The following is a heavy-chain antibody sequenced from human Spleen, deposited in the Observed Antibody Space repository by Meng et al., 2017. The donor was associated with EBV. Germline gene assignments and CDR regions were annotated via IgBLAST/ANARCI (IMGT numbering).Heavy chain of an antibody. V-gene: IGHV3-74*01. J-gene: IGHJ4*02. Sequence: ERLLAVSGGGLVRPGGFMRLSCAASGFRFSRYWMHWVRQVPGKGLIWVARTNEDGGITNYADSVKGRFTISRDNTKNTLYLHMTSLRVEDTAVYFCSRDLVGSDDVWGQGTLVTVSS. CDR3: SRDLVGSDDV. D-gene: IGHD5-24*01. CDR2: TNEDGGIT. CDR1: GFRFSRYW.